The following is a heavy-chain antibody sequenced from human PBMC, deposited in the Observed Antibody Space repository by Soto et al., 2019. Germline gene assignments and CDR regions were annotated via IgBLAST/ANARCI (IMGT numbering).Heavy chain of an antibody. CDR1: GGSISSGGYY. Sequence: SETLSLTCTVSGGSISSGGYYWSWIRQHPGKGLEWIGYIYYSGSTYYNPSLKSRVTISVDTPKNQFSLKLSSVTAADTAVYYCARVIPLYYYDSSGYPYGMDVWGQGTTVTVSS. CDR2: IYYSGST. V-gene: IGHV4-31*03. J-gene: IGHJ6*02. D-gene: IGHD3-22*01. CDR3: ARVIPLYYYDSSGYPYGMDV.